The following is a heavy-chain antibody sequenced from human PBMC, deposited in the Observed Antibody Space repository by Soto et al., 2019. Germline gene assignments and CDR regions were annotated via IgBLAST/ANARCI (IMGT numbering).Heavy chain of an antibody. CDR3: AKWGPGGDYFTPLRDAFDI. CDR1: GFTFSIYA. Sequence: EVQLLESGGGLVQPGGSLRLSCAASGFTFSIYAMSWVRQAPGKGLEWVSAISGSGGSTYYADSVKGRFTISRDNSENTLYLQMNSLRAEDTAIYFCAKWGPGGDYFTPLRDAFDIWGHGTVVTVSS. J-gene: IGHJ3*02. CDR2: ISGSGGST. V-gene: IGHV3-23*01. D-gene: IGHD4-17*01.